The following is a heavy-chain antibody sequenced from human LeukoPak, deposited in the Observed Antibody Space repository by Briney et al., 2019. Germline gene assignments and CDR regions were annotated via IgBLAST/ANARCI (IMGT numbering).Heavy chain of an antibody. CDR1: GFTFSSYS. J-gene: IGHJ4*02. V-gene: IGHV3-21*01. D-gene: IGHD1-26*01. CDR3: ARDFSVGASTGG. Sequence: LRLSCAASGFTFSSYSMNWVRQAPGKGLEWVSSISSSSSYIYYADSVKGRFTISRDNAKNSLYLQMNSLRAEDTAVYYCARDFSVGASTGGWGQGTLVTVSS. CDR2: ISSSSSYI.